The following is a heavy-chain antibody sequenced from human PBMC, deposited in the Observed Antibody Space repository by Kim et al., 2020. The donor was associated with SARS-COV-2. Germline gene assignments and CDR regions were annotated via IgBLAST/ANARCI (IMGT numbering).Heavy chain of an antibody. CDR3: AKAESDGPYYYGSGSNYNWFDP. D-gene: IGHD3-10*01. CDR2: ISYDGSNK. CDR1: GFTFSSYG. Sequence: GGSLRLSCAASGFTFSSYGMHWVRQAPGKGLEWVAVISYDGSNKYYADSVKGRFTISRDNSKNTLYLQMNSLRAEDTAVYYCAKAESDGPYYYGSGSNYNWFDPWGQGTLVTVSS. J-gene: IGHJ5*02. V-gene: IGHV3-30*18.